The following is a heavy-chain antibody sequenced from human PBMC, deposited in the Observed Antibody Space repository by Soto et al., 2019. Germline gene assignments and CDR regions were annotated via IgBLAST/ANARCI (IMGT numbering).Heavy chain of an antibody. CDR3: ARDSNGSGSFLNYYYGMDV. J-gene: IGHJ6*02. V-gene: IGHV3-53*01. D-gene: IGHD3-10*01. Sequence: LRLSCAASGFTVSSNYMSWVRQAPGKGLEWVSVIYSGGSTYYADSVKGRFTISRDNSKNTLYLQMNSLRAEDTAVYYCARDSNGSGSFLNYYYGMDVWGQGTTVTVSS. CDR2: IYSGGST. CDR1: GFTVSSNY.